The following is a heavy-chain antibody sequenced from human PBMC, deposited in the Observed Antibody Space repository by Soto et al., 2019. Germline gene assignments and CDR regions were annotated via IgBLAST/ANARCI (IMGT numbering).Heavy chain of an antibody. CDR3: ARQIYDSDTGPNFQYYFDS. CDR2: IDPSDSQT. D-gene: IGHD3-22*01. Sequence: GESLKISCKGSGYSFAGYWITWVRQKPGKGLERMGRIDPSDSQTYYSPSFRGHVTISATKSITTVFLQWSSLRASDTAMYYCARQIYDSDTGPNFQYYFDSWGQGTPVTVSS. CDR1: GYSFAGYW. V-gene: IGHV5-10-1*01. J-gene: IGHJ4*02.